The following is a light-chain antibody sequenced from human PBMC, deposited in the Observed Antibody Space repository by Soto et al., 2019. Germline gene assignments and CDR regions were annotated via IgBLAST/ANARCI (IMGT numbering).Light chain of an antibody. Sequence: EIVLTQSPGTLSLSPGERATLSCRASQRVSSHLAWYQQKPGQAPRLLIYDASNRATGIPARFSGSGSGTAFTLTISSLEPEDFAVYHCVQRTTWPWTCGQGSKVEIK. V-gene: IGKV3-11*01. CDR2: DAS. CDR1: QRVSSH. CDR3: VQRTTWPWT. J-gene: IGKJ1*01.